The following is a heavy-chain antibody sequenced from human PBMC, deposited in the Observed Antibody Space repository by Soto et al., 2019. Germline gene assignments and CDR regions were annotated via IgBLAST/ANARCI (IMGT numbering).Heavy chain of an antibody. CDR3: ARQRTSVVTQAYFDV. D-gene: IGHD2-21*02. J-gene: IGHJ4*02. CDR1: GGSISPYY. V-gene: IGHV4-59*04. CDR2: IYYSGST. Sequence: XATLSLTCTVSGGSISPYYWSWIRQPPGKGLEWIGSIYYSGSTYNNPSLRSRVSMSIDTSKDQFSLKLKSVTAADTALYFCARQRTSVVTQAYFDVWGPGSLVTVSS.